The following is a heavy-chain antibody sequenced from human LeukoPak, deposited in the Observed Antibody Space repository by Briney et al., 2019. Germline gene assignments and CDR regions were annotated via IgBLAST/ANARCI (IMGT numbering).Heavy chain of an antibody. D-gene: IGHD6-6*01. Sequence: SVKVSCKASGGTFSSYAISLVRQAPGQGLEWMGRMIPILGIANYAQKFQGRVTITADKSTSTAYMELSRLRSEDRAVYYCARDSSSSDWGQGTLVTVSS. V-gene: IGHV1-69*04. CDR1: GGTFSSYA. CDR2: MIPILGIA. J-gene: IGHJ4*02. CDR3: ARDSSSSD.